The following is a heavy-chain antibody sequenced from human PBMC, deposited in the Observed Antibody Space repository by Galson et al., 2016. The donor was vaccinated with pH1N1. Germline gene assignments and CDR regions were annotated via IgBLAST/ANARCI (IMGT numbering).Heavy chain of an antibody. Sequence: SVKVSCKASGYSFINYAIHWVRLAPGQRLEWMGWINAANGNTRYSQNFQDRVTITRDTSASTAYMDLSSLRSEDTAVYYCARRGILSDFWSAYYHHGMDLWGQGTTVTVSS. CDR1: GYSFINYA. D-gene: IGHD3-3*01. V-gene: IGHV1-3*01. CDR2: INAANGNT. CDR3: ARRGILSDFWSAYYHHGMDL. J-gene: IGHJ6*02.